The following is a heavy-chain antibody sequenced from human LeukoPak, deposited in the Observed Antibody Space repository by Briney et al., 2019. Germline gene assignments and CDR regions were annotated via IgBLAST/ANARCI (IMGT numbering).Heavy chain of an antibody. D-gene: IGHD4-17*01. CDR2: ISWNSGSI. J-gene: IGHJ4*02. CDR1: GFTFDDYA. V-gene: IGHV3-9*01. CDR3: AKDIYYGDQGYFDY. Sequence: PGRSLRLSCAASGFTFDDYAMHWVRQAPGKSLEWVSGISWNSGSIGYADSVKGRFTISRDNAKNSLYLQMNSLRAEDTALYYCAKDIYYGDQGYFDYWGQGTLVTVSS.